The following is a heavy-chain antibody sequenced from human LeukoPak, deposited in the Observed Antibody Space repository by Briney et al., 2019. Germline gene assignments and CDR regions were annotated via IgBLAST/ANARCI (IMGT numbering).Heavy chain of an antibody. V-gene: IGHV3-7*01. CDR2: IKQDGSET. D-gene: IGHD4/OR15-4a*01. CDR3: ARRAGAYSHPYGY. CDR1: GFTFSNYW. J-gene: IGHJ4*02. Sequence: GGSLRLSCAASGFTFSNYWMSWVRQAPGKGLEWVANIKQDGSETYYVDSVKGRFIISRDNAKNSLYLQMNSLRGEDTAVYYCARRAGAYSHPYGYWGQGTLVTVSS.